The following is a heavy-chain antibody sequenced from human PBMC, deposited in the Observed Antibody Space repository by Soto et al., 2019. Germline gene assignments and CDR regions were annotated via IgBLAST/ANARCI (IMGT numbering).Heavy chain of an antibody. V-gene: IGHV1-69*04. CDR2: IIPILGIA. J-gene: IGHJ5*02. CDR3: ARDEEDIVVVPAAS. CDR1: GVTISSYT. Sequence: GASVKVSCKASGVTISSYTISWVRQAPGQGLEWMGRIIPILGIANYAQKFQGRVTITADKSTSTAYMELSSLRSEDTAVYYCARDEEDIVVVPAASWGQGTLVTVSS. D-gene: IGHD2-2*01.